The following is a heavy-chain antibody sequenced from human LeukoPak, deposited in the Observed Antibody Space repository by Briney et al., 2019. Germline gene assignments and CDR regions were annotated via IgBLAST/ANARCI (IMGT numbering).Heavy chain of an antibody. J-gene: IGHJ4*02. Sequence: GRSLRLSSAASGFTFSSYGMHWVRQAPGKGLEWVAVISYDGSNKYYADSVKGRFTISRDNSKNTLYLQMNSLRAEDTAVYYCAKEYYDSSGPEPAWGQGTLVTVSS. CDR1: GFTFSSYG. D-gene: IGHD3-22*01. CDR2: ISYDGSNK. V-gene: IGHV3-30*18. CDR3: AKEYYDSSGPEPA.